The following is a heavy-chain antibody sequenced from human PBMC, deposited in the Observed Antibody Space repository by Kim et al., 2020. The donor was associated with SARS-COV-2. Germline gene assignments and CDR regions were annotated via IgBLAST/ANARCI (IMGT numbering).Heavy chain of an antibody. Sequence: GSLRLSCAASGFTFRSYFMAWVRQAPGKGLEWVSGISGGGGSTNYADSVKGRFTISRDNSKNTLYLEMNSLRVEDMAVYYCAKEGPPYCSGGSCYSRSGLDVWGQGTTVTVSS. CDR3: AKEGPPYCSGGSCYSRSGLDV. J-gene: IGHJ6*02. CDR1: GFTFRSYF. D-gene: IGHD2-15*01. CDR2: ISGGGGST. V-gene: IGHV3-23*01.